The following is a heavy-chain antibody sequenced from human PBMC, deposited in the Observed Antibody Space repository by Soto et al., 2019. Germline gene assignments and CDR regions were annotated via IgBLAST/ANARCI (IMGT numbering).Heavy chain of an antibody. CDR1: GFTFSNFW. J-gene: IGHJ5*02. V-gene: IGHV3-7*01. CDR3: ARFRSLDP. D-gene: IGHD3-10*01. Sequence: PGGSLRLSCADSGFTFSNFWMCWVRQAPGMGLQWVASIKEDGSEQYYVDSVKGRFTISRDNAKSSLYLQMNSLRAEDTAVYYCARFRSLDPCDKGTLVTVCS. CDR2: IKEDGSEQ.